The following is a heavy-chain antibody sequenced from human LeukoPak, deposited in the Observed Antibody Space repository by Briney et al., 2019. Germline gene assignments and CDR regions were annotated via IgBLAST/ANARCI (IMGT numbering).Heavy chain of an antibody. CDR3: ARVAVIYYYYMEV. V-gene: IGHV3-7*01. Sequence: PGGSLRLSCAASGFTFSSYWMSWVRQVPGKGLEWVANIRQDGSEEYYVDSVKGRFTISRDNAKHSLYLQMNSLRAEDTAVYYCARVAVIYYYYMEVWGKGTTVTVSS. CDR2: IRQDGSEE. J-gene: IGHJ6*03. CDR1: GFTFSSYW. D-gene: IGHD2/OR15-2a*01.